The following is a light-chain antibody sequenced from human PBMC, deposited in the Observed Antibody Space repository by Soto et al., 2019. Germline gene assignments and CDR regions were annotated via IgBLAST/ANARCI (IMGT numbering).Light chain of an antibody. CDR1: QSVSSSY. CDR3: QQYGSSPTWK. J-gene: IGKJ1*01. Sequence: IVLTHSPATLSLSPWERATLSCRASQSVSSSYLAWYQQRPGQAPRLLIYGAYSRATGIPDRFGGSGSGTDFTLTISRLEPEDFAVYYCQQYGSSPTWKFGQGTKVDIK. CDR2: GAY. V-gene: IGKV3-20*01.